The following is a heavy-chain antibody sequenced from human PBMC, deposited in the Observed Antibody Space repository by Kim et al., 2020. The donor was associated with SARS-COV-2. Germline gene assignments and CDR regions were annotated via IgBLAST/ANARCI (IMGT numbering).Heavy chain of an antibody. CDR3: ARAVYSSSPIDY. J-gene: IGHJ4*02. Sequence: YHPTLKSRVPLSVDTSKNQFSLELSSVTAADTAVYYCARAVYSSSPIDYWGQGTLVTVSS. V-gene: IGHV4-59*01. D-gene: IGHD6-6*01.